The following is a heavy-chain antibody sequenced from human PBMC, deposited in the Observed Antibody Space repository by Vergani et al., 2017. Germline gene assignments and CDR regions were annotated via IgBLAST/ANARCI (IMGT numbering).Heavy chain of an antibody. Sequence: EVQLVESGGGLVQPGGSLRLSCAASGFTFSSYEMNWVRQAPGKGLEWVSYISSSGSTIYYADSVKGRFTISRDNAKNSLYLQMNSLRAEDTAVYYCARERAMYXRYCSGGSCPYYYGMDVWGQGTTVTVSS. CDR1: GFTFSSYE. CDR3: ARERAMYXRYCSGGSCPYYYGMDV. J-gene: IGHJ6*02. D-gene: IGHD2-15*01. CDR2: ISSSGSTI. V-gene: IGHV3-48*03.